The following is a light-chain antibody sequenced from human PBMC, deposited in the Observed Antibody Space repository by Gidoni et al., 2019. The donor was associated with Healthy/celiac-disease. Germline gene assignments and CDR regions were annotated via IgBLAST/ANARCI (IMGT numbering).Light chain of an antibody. CDR2: WAS. CDR1: QSVLYSSNNKNY. V-gene: IGKV4-1*01. J-gene: IGKJ4*01. Sequence: DIVLTQSPDSLAVSLGARAIINYNSSQSVLYSSNNKNYLAWYQQKPGQPPKLLIYWASTRESGVPDRFSGSGSGTDFTLTISSLQAEDVAVYYCQQYYSTPFTFXGXTKVEIK. CDR3: QQYYSTPFT.